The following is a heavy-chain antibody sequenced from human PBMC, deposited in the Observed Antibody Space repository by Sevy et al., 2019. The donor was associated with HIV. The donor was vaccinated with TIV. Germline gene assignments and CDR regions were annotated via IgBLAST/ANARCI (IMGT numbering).Heavy chain of an antibody. CDR2: IYHSGGTT. V-gene: IGHV3-23*05. CDR1: GFTFGNFA. Sequence: GGSLRLSCAASGFTFGNFAMIWARQAPGKGLEWLSSIYHSGGTTYIVESVKGRLTISRDNSKNTLYLQMDNLRADDTAIYYCAKSPTGSESKPDYWGQGTLVTVSS. J-gene: IGHJ4*02. CDR3: AKSPTGSESKPDY. D-gene: IGHD2-8*02.